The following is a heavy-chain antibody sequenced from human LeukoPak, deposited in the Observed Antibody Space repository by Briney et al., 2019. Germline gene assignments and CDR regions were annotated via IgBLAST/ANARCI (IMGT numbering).Heavy chain of an antibody. CDR3: ARVRYYYDSSGYYNY. Sequence: ASVKVSCKASGYTFTSYDINWVRQATGQGLERMGWMNPNSGNTGYAQKFQGRVTMTRNTSISTAYMELSSLRSEDTAVYYCARVRYYYDSSGYYNYWGQGTLVTVSS. CDR1: GYTFTSYD. J-gene: IGHJ4*02. CDR2: MNPNSGNT. D-gene: IGHD3-22*01. V-gene: IGHV1-8*01.